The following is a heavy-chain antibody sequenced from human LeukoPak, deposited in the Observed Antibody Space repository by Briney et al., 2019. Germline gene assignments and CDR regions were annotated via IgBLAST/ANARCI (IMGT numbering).Heavy chain of an antibody. CDR3: ARADDYVWGSLSA. CDR2: ISISGGTT. Sequence: GGSLRLSCAASGFIFSNYIMSWVRQAPGKGLEWVSSISISGGTTYYANSVKGRFTISRDNSKNTLYLQMNSLRADDTAVYYCARADDYVWGSLSAWGQGTLVTVSS. J-gene: IGHJ5*02. D-gene: IGHD3-16*01. V-gene: IGHV3-23*01. CDR1: GFIFSNYI.